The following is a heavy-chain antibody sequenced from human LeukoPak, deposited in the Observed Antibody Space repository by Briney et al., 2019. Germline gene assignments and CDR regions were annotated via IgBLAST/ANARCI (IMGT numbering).Heavy chain of an antibody. V-gene: IGHV4-4*07. D-gene: IGHD1-26*01. Sequence: SETLSLTCTVSGGSISSYYWSWIRQPAGKGLEWIGRIYTSGSTNYNPSLKSRVTMSVDTSKNQFSLKLSSVIAADTAVYYCASIVGATPPLGWFDPWGQGTLVTVSS. CDR3: ASIVGATPPLGWFDP. CDR1: GGSISSYY. CDR2: IYTSGST. J-gene: IGHJ5*02.